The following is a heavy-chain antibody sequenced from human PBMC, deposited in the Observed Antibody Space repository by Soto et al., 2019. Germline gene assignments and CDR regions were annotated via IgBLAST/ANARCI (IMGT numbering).Heavy chain of an antibody. CDR3: ARDRIPAVGTYYDFWSGYYNGMDV. D-gene: IGHD3-3*01. V-gene: IGHV1-2*04. CDR2: INPNSGGT. J-gene: IGHJ6*02. CDR1: GYTFTGYY. Sequence: GASVKVSCKASGYTFTGYYMHWVRQAPGQGLEWMGWINPNSGGTNYAQKFQGWVTMTRDTSISTAYMELSRLRSDDTAVYYCARDRIPAVGTYYDFWSGYYNGMDVWGQGTTVTVSS.